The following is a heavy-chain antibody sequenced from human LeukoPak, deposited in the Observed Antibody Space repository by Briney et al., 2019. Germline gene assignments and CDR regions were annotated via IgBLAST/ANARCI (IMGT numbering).Heavy chain of an antibody. Sequence: PGRSLRLSCAASGFTFSSYGMHWVRQAPGKGLEWVVVISYDGSNKYYADSVKGRFTISRDNSKNTLYLQMNSLRAEDTAVYYCAKGRGYSYGLIDYWGQGTLVTVSS. CDR2: ISYDGSNK. CDR3: AKGRGYSYGLIDY. V-gene: IGHV3-30*18. J-gene: IGHJ4*02. D-gene: IGHD5-18*01. CDR1: GFTFSSYG.